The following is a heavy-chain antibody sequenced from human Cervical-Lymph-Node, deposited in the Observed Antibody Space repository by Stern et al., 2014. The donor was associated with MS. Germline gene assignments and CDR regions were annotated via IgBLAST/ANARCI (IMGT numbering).Heavy chain of an antibody. V-gene: IGHV4-59*01. D-gene: IGHD1-1*01. J-gene: IGHJ4*02. CDR3: ASIQLWSKSFDY. CDR2: VYYSGST. Sequence: VQLLESGPGLVKPSETLSLTCTVSNVYIGLFYWSWIRQSPGRGLEWIGYVYYSGSTDYNPSLKSRVTMAVDTSKSQFSLKLSSLTAADTAVYYCASIQLWSKSFDYWGRGTLVTVSS. CDR1: NVYIGLFY.